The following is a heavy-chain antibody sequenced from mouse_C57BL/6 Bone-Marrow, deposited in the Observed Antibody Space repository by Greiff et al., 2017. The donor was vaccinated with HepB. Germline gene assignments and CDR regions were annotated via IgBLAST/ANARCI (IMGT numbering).Heavy chain of an antibody. CDR2: IRSGSSTI. J-gene: IGHJ2*01. D-gene: IGHD4-1*01. CDR3: ARTGTPDY. CDR1: GFTFSDYG. V-gene: IGHV5-17*01. Sequence: EVQGVESGGGLVKPGGSLKLSWAASGFTFSDYGRHWVRQAPEKGLEWVAYIRSGSSTIYYADTVKGRFTISRDNAKNTLFLQMTSLRSEDTAMYYCARTGTPDYWGQGTTLTVSS.